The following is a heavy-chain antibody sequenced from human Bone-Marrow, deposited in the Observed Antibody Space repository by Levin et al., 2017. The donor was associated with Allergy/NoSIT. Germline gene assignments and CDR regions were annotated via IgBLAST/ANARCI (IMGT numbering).Heavy chain of an antibody. D-gene: IGHD5-18*01. CDR2: IYYSGST. V-gene: IGHV4-59*08. Sequence: SETLSLTCTVSGGSISTYYWSWIRQPPGKGLEWIGYIYYSGSTNYNPSLKSRVIISVDTPKNQFSLKLSSVTAADTAVYYCARHVGAIQLCLMDYWGQGPLVTVSS. J-gene: IGHJ4*02. CDR1: GGSISTYY. CDR3: ARHVGAIQLCLMDY.